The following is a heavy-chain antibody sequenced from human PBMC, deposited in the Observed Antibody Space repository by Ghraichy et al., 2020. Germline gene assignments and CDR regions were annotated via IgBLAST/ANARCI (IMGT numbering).Heavy chain of an antibody. CDR2: IDWDDDK. CDR3: ARTHFQGGTYGSFDY. J-gene: IGHJ4*02. Sequence: SGPTLVKPTQTLTLTCTFSGFSLSTSGMCVSWIRQPPGKALEWLARIDWDDDKYYSTSLKTRLTISKDTSKNQVVLTMTNMDPVDTATYYCARTHFQGGTYGSFDYWGQGTLVTVSS. V-gene: IGHV2-70*11. CDR1: GFSLSTSGMC. D-gene: IGHD5-24*01.